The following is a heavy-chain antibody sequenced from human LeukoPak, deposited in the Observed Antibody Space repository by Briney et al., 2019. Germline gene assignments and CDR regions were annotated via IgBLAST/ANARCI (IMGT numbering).Heavy chain of an antibody. Sequence: SETLSLTCTVSGGSISSYYWSWIRQPPGKGLEWIGYIYYSGSTNYNPSLKSRVTISVGTSKNQFSLKLSFVTAADTAVYYCARGRGYDYVWGSYRYDYFDYWGQGTLVTVSS. D-gene: IGHD3-16*02. CDR2: IYYSGST. V-gene: IGHV4-59*12. CDR1: GGSISSYY. J-gene: IGHJ4*02. CDR3: ARGRGYDYVWGSYRYDYFDY.